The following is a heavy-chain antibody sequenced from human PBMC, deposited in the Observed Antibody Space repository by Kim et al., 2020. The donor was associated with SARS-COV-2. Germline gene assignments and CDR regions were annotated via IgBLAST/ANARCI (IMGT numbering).Heavy chain of an antibody. V-gene: IGHV3-30-3*01. J-gene: IGHJ6*01. D-gene: IGHD3-10*01. Sequence: GGSLRLSCAASGFTFSSYAMHWVRKAPGKGLEWVAVISYDGSNKYYADSVKGRFTISRDNSKNTLYLQMNSLRAEDTAVYYCARTLLWFAELFTWGGMDV. CDR2: ISYDGSNK. CDR3: ARTLLWFAELFTWGGMDV. CDR1: GFTFSSYA.